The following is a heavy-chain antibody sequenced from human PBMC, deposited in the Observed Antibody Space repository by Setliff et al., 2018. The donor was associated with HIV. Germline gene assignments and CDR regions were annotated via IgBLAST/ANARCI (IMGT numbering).Heavy chain of an antibody. Sequence: PSETLSLTCSVSGGSLSSSYYWAWIRQSPGEGLEWIGTIYYSGTAYYSPSLNGRVTISVDTSNNQFSLSLTSVTAADTAVYHCARHTAPYSSGFYSVAAWFDPWGQGTLVTVSS. J-gene: IGHJ5*02. D-gene: IGHD6-19*01. CDR1: GGSLSSSYY. CDR3: ARHTAPYSSGFYSVAAWFDP. CDR2: IYYSGTA. V-gene: IGHV4-39*01.